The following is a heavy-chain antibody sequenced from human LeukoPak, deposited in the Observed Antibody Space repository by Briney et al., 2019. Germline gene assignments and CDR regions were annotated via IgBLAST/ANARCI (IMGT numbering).Heavy chain of an antibody. V-gene: IGHV4-4*08. J-gene: IGHJ3*01. CDR3: ARYCSGSHCYSMNGFGV. CDR1: GGSISNHH. Sequence: SETLSLTCTVSGGSISNHHWSWIRQPPGKGLEWMGYIYDSGGTSYNPPLQSEVPIHLHTSKPQFSLQLTSVTADDTAVYYCARYCSGSHCYSMNGFGVWAQGPMVPVSS. D-gene: IGHD2-15*01. CDR2: IYDSGGT.